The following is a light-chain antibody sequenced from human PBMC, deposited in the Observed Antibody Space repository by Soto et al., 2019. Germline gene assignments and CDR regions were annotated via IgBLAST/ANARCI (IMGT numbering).Light chain of an antibody. CDR3: QQTYSAPPWT. J-gene: IGKJ1*01. CDR2: AAS. Sequence: DIQMTQSPTSLPASVGDRVTISCRASQSISTYLSWYQQKPGKAPRLLIYAASTVQSGVPPRFSGSGSGTDFILTISSLRSEDIATYFCQQTYSAPPWTFGQGTKVEIK. CDR1: QSISTY. V-gene: IGKV1-39*01.